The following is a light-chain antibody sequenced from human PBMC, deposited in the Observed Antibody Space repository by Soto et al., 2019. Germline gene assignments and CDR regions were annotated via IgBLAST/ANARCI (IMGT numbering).Light chain of an antibody. Sequence: DIVMTQSPHPLAVSLGERATINCKSSQSVLHSSKNKTYLAWYQQRPGQPPKLLIYWASTRESGVPDRVSGSGSETEFTLTISSLQAEDVAVYYCQQYYSSPLTFGGGTRVEI. V-gene: IGKV4-1*01. CDR1: QSVLHSSKNKTY. CDR3: QQYYSSPLT. J-gene: IGKJ4*01. CDR2: WAS.